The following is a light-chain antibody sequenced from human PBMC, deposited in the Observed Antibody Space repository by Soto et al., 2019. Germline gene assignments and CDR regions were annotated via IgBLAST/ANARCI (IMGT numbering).Light chain of an antibody. CDR3: QQSYSTPIS. CDR2: TAS. CDR1: QSISSH. V-gene: IGKV1-39*01. Sequence: EILMTQSPSSLSASVGDTVTITCRASQSISSHLNWYQQKPGKAPNLLMYTASNLQSGVPSRFSGSGSGTDFTLTISSLQPEDFATYYCQQSYSTPISFGQGGRLEIK. J-gene: IGKJ5*01.